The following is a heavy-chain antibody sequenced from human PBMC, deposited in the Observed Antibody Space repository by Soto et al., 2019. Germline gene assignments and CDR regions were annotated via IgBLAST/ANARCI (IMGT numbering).Heavy chain of an antibody. CDR1: GFSLSTGGVG. D-gene: IGHD3-9*01. CDR2: IYWNADK. Sequence: QITLKASGPTLVKPTQTLTLTCTFSGFSLSTGGVGVGWIRQPPGKAPAWLALIYWNADKLYSPSLNSRVTITKDTSKNQVVLTMSNIDPVDTATYYRGGYQVLTGYHGYGMDVWGQGTTVTVSS. J-gene: IGHJ6*02. CDR3: GGYQVLTGYHGYGMDV. V-gene: IGHV2-5*01.